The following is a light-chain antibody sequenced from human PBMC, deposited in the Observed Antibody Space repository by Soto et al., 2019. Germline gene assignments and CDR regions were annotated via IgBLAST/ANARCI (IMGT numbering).Light chain of an antibody. J-gene: IGLJ3*02. CDR2: EVS. CDR1: SSDVGGYNY. Sequence: QSALTQPASRSGSPGQSITISCTGTSSDVGGYNYVSWYQQHPGKAPKLMIYEVSNRPSGVSNRFSGSKSGYTASLTISGLQAEDEADYYCSSYTSSSTRVFGGGTKLTFL. V-gene: IGLV2-14*01. CDR3: SSYTSSSTRV.